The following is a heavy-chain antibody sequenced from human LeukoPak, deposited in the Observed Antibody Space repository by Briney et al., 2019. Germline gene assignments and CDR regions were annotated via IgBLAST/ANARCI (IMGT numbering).Heavy chain of an antibody. D-gene: IGHD3-9*01. CDR2: IYYSGSA. V-gene: IGHV4-39*01. Sequence: SETLSLTCTVSGGSISSSSYYWGWIRQPPGKGLEWIRSIYYSGSAYYNPSLKSRVTISVDTSKNQFSLKLSSVTAADTAVYYCGGYDILTGYYWGQGTLVTVSS. J-gene: IGHJ4*02. CDR1: GGSISSSSYY. CDR3: GGYDILTGYY.